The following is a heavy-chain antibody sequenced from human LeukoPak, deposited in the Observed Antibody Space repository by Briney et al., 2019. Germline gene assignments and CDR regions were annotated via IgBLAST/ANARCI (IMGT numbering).Heavy chain of an antibody. Sequence: GASVKVSCKASGGTFSSYAISWVRQAPGQGLEWMGRIIPIFGIANYAQKFQGRVTITADKSTSTAYMELSSLRSEDTAVYYCARAYSSGTGFDYWGQRTLVTVSS. CDR2: IIPIFGIA. J-gene: IGHJ4*02. CDR1: GGTFSSYA. CDR3: ARAYSSGTGFDY. D-gene: IGHD6-19*01. V-gene: IGHV1-69*04.